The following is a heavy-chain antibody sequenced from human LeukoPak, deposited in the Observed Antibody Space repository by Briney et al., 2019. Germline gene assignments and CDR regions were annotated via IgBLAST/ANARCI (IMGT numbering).Heavy chain of an antibody. CDR1: GFTVSTNY. D-gene: IGHD6-6*01. J-gene: IGHJ4*02. V-gene: IGHV3-66*01. CDR2: IYSGGGT. Sequence: GGSLRLSCAASGFTVSTNYMSWVRQAPGQGLEWVSVIYSGGGTFYADSVKGRFTISRDNSKNTLYLQMNSLRAEDTAVYYCAHWGSSGPFDYWGQGTLVTVSS. CDR3: AHWGSSGPFDY.